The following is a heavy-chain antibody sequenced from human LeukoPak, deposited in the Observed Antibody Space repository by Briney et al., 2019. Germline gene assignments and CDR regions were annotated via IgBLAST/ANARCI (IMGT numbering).Heavy chain of an antibody. J-gene: IGHJ3*02. Sequence: GGSLRLSCAASGFTFSSYSMNWVRQAPGKGLEWVSSISSSSSYIYYTDSVKGRFTISRDNAKNSLYLQMNSLRAEDTAVYYCARPDEQQLVRDAFDIWGQGTMVTVSS. CDR3: ARPDEQQLVRDAFDI. CDR1: GFTFSSYS. D-gene: IGHD6-13*01. CDR2: ISSSSSYI. V-gene: IGHV3-21*01.